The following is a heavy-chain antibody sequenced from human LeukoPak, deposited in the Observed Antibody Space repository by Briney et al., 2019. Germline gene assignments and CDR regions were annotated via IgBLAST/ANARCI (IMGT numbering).Heavy chain of an antibody. D-gene: IGHD3-10*01. J-gene: IGHJ4*02. V-gene: IGHV3-23*01. Sequence: GGSLRLSCAASGFTFSSYEMNWVRQAPGKGLEWVSAISGSGGSTYYADSVKGRFTISRDNSKNTLYLQMNSLRAEDTAVYYCAKDRWGFTMVRGVSDYWGQGTLVTVSS. CDR2: ISGSGGST. CDR3: AKDRWGFTMVRGVSDY. CDR1: GFTFSSYE.